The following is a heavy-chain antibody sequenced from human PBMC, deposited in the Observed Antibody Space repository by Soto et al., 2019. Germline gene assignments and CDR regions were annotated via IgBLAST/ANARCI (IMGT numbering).Heavy chain of an antibody. CDR3: ARGDGTVEAYCGTDCFTS. Sequence: QVQLVESGGGVIQPGRSLRLSCAASGLTFSLCAMHWVRQAPGKGLEWVAVISYDEKHKFYADSVKGRFSISRDNSRNTLFLQMNSLTAEDTAVYYCARGDGTVEAYCGTDCFTSWGQGTLVTVSS. D-gene: IGHD2-21*02. CDR2: ISYDEKHK. CDR1: GLTFSLCA. V-gene: IGHV3-30*04. J-gene: IGHJ5*02.